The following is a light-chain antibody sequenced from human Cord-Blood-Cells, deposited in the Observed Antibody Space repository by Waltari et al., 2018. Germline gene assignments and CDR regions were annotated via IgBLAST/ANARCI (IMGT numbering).Light chain of an antibody. CDR2: DVS. CDR1: SSEVGGYNY. J-gene: IGLJ3*02. Sequence: SALTQPASVSGSPGQSITISCTGTSSEVGGYNYVSWYPQHPGKAPKLMIYDVSNRPPGVSNRFSGSKSCNTASLTISGLQAEDEADYYCSSYTSSSTVFGGGTKLTVL. CDR3: SSYTSSSTV. V-gene: IGLV2-14*03.